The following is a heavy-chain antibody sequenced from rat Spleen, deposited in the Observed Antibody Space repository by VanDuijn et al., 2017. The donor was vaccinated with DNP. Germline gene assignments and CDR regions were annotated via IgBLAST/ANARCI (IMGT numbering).Heavy chain of an antibody. CDR1: GYSITSNY. CDR2: ISYSGST. Sequence: EVQLQESGSGLVKPSQSLSLTCSVTGYSITSNYWGWIRKFPGNKMEYVGHISYSGSTSYNPSLKSRISITRDTSKNQFFLQLNSVTTEDTATYYCATGGAGIWFAYWGQGTLVTVSS. V-gene: IGHV3-1*01. D-gene: IGHD5-1*01. CDR3: ATGGAGIWFAY. J-gene: IGHJ3*01.